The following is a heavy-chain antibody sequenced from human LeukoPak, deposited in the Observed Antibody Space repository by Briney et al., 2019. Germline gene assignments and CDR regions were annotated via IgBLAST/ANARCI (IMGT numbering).Heavy chain of an antibody. CDR1: GDSLSSSY. Sequence: SETLSLTCTVSGDSLSSSYWSWIRQPPGKGLEWIGYVYYSGSTNYNPSLKSRATISIDTSKNQFSLKLSSVTAADTAVYYCASQGYAFGIDYWGQGTLVTVSS. V-gene: IGHV4-59*01. J-gene: IGHJ4*02. CDR3: ASQGYAFGIDY. D-gene: IGHD3-16*01. CDR2: VYYSGST.